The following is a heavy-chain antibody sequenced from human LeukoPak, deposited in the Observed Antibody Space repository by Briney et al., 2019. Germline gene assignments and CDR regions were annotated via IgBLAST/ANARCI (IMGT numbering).Heavy chain of an antibody. D-gene: IGHD6-19*01. CDR2: ISSSGSTV. CDR1: VFSFSTYE. Sequence: SGGSLRLSCAASVFSFSTYEMHWVRQAPGKGLEWVSDISSSGSTVYYADSVKGRFTTSRDNANNYLYLQMHSLRAEDTAVYYSSLLAVASPQDYWGQGTMVTVSS. J-gene: IGHJ4*02. V-gene: IGHV3-48*03. CDR3: SLLAVASPQDY.